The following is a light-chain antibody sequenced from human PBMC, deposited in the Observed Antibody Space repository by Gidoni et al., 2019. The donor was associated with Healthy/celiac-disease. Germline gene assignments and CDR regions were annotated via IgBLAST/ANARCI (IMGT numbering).Light chain of an antibody. V-gene: IGKV1-39*01. CDR3: QQSYSTLLLT. J-gene: IGKJ4*01. CDR2: AAS. CDR1: QSISSY. Sequence: EIQMTQSPSSLSASVGDRVTITCRASQSISSYLNWYQQKPGKAPKLLIYAASSLQSGVPSRFSGSGSGTDFTLTISSLQPEDFATYYCQQSYSTLLLTFGGGTKVEIK.